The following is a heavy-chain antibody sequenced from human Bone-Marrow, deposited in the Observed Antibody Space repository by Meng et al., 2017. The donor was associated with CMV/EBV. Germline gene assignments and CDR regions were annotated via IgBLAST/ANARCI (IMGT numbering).Heavy chain of an antibody. J-gene: IGHJ4*02. D-gene: IGHD2-21*02. V-gene: IGHV1-18*01. CDR1: GYTFVSTG. CDR2: FSPNRGKA. Sequence: SGYTFVSTGISWVRQAPGQGLEWMGWFSPNRGKANYTQKLQDRVTMTTDTSTNTAYMELRSLRSDDTAVYYCARLKQCTRGDCFSVDYWGQGTLVT. CDR3: ARLKQCTRGDCFSVDY.